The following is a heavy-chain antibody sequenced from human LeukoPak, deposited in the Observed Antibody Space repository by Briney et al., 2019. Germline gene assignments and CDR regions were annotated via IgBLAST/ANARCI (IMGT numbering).Heavy chain of an antibody. CDR3: ARGRIAVAGTSDY. CDR2: ISSSSSSTI. J-gene: IGHJ4*02. Sequence: GGSLRLSCAASGFTFSTYSMNWVRQAPGKGLEWVSYISSSSSSTIYYADSVKGRFTISRDNAKNSLYLQMNSLRAEDTAVYYCARGRIAVAGTSDYWGQGTLVTVSS. D-gene: IGHD6-19*01. CDR1: GFTFSTYS. V-gene: IGHV3-48*01.